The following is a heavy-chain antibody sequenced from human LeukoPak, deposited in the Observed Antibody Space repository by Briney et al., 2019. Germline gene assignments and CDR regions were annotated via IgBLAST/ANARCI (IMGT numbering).Heavy chain of an antibody. D-gene: IGHD3-10*01. CDR1: GFTFSSYG. J-gene: IGHJ4*02. CDR2: IRYDGSNK. V-gene: IGHV3-30*02. Sequence: PGGSLRLSCAASGFTFSSYGMHWVRQAPGRGLEWVAFIRYDGSNKYYADSVKGRFTISRDNSKNTLYLQMNSLRAEDTAVYYCAREAMVRGANPFDYWGQGTLVTVSS. CDR3: AREAMVRGANPFDY.